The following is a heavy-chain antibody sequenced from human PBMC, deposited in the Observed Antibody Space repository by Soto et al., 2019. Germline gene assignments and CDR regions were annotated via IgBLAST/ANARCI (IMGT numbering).Heavy chain of an antibody. CDR2: INPKSGGT. Sequence: QVQLVQSGAEVKKPGASVTVSCKASGYTFSDNHIHWLRQAPGQRPEWMGWINPKSGGTNFAEKLQGRVTMTRETSVSTAYMELSSLRSDDTAVSYCARRKLALVLVGGYYGMDVWGQGTTVIVSS. V-gene: IGHV1-2*02. CDR1: GYTFSDNH. CDR3: ARRKLALVLVGGYYGMDV. J-gene: IGHJ6*02.